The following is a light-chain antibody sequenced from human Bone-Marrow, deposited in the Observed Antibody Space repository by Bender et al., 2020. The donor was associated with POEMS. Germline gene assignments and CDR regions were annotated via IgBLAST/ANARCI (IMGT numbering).Light chain of an antibody. CDR2: EVT. J-gene: IGLJ3*02. CDR3: SSYAGTHNYVV. CDR1: SSDVGGYNY. Sequence: QSALTQLPSASGSPGQSVTISCTGSSSDVGGYNYVSWYQLYPGKAPKLIIYEVTRRPSGVPDRFSGSKSGNTASLTVSGLQAEDEADYYCSSYAGTHNYVVFGGGTKLTVL. V-gene: IGLV2-8*01.